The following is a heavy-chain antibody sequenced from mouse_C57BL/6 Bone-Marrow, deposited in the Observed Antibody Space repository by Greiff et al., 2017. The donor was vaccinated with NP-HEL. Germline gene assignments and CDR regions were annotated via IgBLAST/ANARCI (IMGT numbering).Heavy chain of an antibody. J-gene: IGHJ2*01. CDR2: IYPSDSET. D-gene: IGHD2-13*01. CDR3: ARSGVTGDYFDY. Sequence: VQLQQPGAELVRPGSSVKLSCKASGYTFTSYWMDWVKQRPGQGLEWIGNIYPSDSETHYNQKFKDKATLTVDKSSSTAYMQLSSLTSEDSAVYCGARSGVTGDYFDYWGQGTTLTVSS. CDR1: GYTFTSYW. V-gene: IGHV1-61*01.